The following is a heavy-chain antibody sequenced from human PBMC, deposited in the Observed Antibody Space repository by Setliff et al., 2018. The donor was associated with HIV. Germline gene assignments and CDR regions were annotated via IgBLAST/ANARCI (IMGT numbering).Heavy chain of an antibody. CDR2: IKHSRST. CDR1: GGSFRGSY. Sequence: PSETLSLTCAVYGGSFRGSYWTWIRQPPGKGLEWIGDIKHSRSTNYNPSLKSRVTIPVDTSKNQFTLNLSSVTAADTAVYYCASRGGIEGHVEVVTVANCFDPWGQGTLVTVSS. D-gene: IGHD2-21*02. CDR3: ASRGGIEGHVEVVTVANCFDP. V-gene: IGHV4-34*01. J-gene: IGHJ5*02.